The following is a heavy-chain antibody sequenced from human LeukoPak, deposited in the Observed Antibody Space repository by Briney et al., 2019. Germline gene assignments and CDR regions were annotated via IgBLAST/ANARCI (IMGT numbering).Heavy chain of an antibody. J-gene: IGHJ5*02. V-gene: IGHV1-2*06. CDR2: INPNSGGT. Sequence: ASVKVSCKASGGTFSSYAISWKRQAPGQGLEWMGRINPNSGGTNYAQKFQGRVTMTRDTSISTAYMELSRLRSDDTAVYYCARGGRVAVAVLNWFDPWGQGTLVTVSS. D-gene: IGHD6-19*01. CDR3: ARGGRVAVAVLNWFDP. CDR1: GGTFSSYA.